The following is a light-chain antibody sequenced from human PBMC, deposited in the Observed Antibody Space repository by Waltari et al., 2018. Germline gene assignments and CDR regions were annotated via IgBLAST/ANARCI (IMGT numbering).Light chain of an antibody. Sequence: IVLTQSPGTLSLSPGDTGTLSCRASQSLSGSYLAWYQQRPGQAPRLLIYASSSRATGIPDRFSGSGSGTHFTLIISGLEPEDSAVYYCQQFGSSPRGTFGQGTKLEIK. CDR2: ASS. V-gene: IGKV3-20*01. CDR1: QSLSGSY. CDR3: QQFGSSPRGT. J-gene: IGKJ2*01.